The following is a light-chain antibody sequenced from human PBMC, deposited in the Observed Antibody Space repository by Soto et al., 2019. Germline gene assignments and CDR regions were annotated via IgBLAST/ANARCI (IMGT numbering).Light chain of an antibody. CDR1: QSVSSK. CDR3: QQYNNWPPWT. V-gene: IGKV3-15*01. Sequence: IVMTQSPATRSVSPGERATLSCGASQSVSSKLAWYQQKPGQAPRLLIYGASTRATGIPARFSGIGSGTEFTLTISSLQSEDFAVYYCQQYNNWPPWTFGQGTKVDIK. CDR2: GAS. J-gene: IGKJ1*01.